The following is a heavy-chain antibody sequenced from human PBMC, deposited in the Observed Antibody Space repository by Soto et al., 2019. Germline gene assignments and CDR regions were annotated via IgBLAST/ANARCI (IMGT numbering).Heavy chain of an antibody. J-gene: IGHJ5*02. CDR1: GGSFSGYY. CDR3: ARSKACRDSSGCDWFDP. D-gene: IGHD6-19*01. Sequence: QVQLQQWGAGLLKPSETLSLTCAVYGGSFSGYYWSWIRQPPGKGLEWIGEINHSGSTNYNPSLKSRVTISVGTSKNQFSLKLSSVTAADTAVYYCARSKACRDSSGCDWFDPWGQGTLVTVSS. V-gene: IGHV4-34*01. CDR2: INHSGST.